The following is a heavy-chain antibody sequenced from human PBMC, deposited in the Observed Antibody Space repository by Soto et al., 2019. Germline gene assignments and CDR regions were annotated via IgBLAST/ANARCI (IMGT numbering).Heavy chain of an antibody. Sequence: GGSLRLSCAASGFTFSSYGMHWVRQAPGKGLEWVAVISYDGSNKYYADSVKGRFTISRDNSKNTLYLQMNSLRAEDTAVYYCAEMDIVATMDGMDVWGQGTTVTVSS. V-gene: IGHV3-30*18. D-gene: IGHD5-12*01. J-gene: IGHJ6*02. CDR1: GFTFSSYG. CDR3: AEMDIVATMDGMDV. CDR2: ISYDGSNK.